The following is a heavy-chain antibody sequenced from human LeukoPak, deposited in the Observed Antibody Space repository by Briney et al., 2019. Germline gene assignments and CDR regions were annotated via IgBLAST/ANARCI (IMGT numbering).Heavy chain of an antibody. Sequence: GGSLRLSCAASGFTFSSYGMHWVRQAPGKGLEWVAVISYDGSNKYYADSVKGRFTISRDNAKSSLYLQMNSLRAEDTAVYYCAGEAMAANWFDPWGQGTLVTVSS. J-gene: IGHJ5*02. V-gene: IGHV3-30*03. CDR1: GFTFSSYG. CDR2: ISYDGSNK. D-gene: IGHD5-18*01. CDR3: AGEAMAANWFDP.